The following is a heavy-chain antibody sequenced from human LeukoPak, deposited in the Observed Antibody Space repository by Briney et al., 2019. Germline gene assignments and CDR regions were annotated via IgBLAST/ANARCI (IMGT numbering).Heavy chain of an antibody. J-gene: IGHJ4*02. CDR2: INHSEST. CDR3: ARGFIAAPGS. D-gene: IGHD6-13*01. V-gene: IGHV4-34*01. CDR1: GGSISLYY. Sequence: SETLSLTCTVSGGSISLYYWSWIRQPPGKGLEWSGEINHSESTNYNPSLKSRVTISVDTSKNQFALKLRSVTAADTAVYYCARGFIAAPGSWGQGTLVTVSS.